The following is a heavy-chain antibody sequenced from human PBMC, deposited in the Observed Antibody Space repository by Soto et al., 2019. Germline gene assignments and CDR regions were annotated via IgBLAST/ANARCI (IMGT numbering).Heavy chain of an antibody. D-gene: IGHD3-22*01. V-gene: IGHV3-23*01. CDR2: ISGSGGST. CDR1: GFTFSSYA. Sequence: GGSLRLSCAASGFTFSSYAMSWVRQAPGKGLEWVSAISGSGGSTYYADSVKGRFTISRDNSKNTLYLQMNSLRAEDTAVYYCAKDPPGYYYYSSGYTPWPLFDYWGQGTLVTVSS. CDR3: AKDPPGYYYYSSGYTPWPLFDY. J-gene: IGHJ4*02.